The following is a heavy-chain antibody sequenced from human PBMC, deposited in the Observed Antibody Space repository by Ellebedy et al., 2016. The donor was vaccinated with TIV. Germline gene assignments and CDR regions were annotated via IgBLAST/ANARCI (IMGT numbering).Heavy chain of an antibody. Sequence: GESLKISCAASGFFFSAAWLTWVRQAPGKGLEWVGIIRAKSSGETTDYAAPVKGRFIISRDDSRDTVYLEMTGLKVEDTAVYYCVVDVANGIYPFDSWGQGTLVTVSS. V-gene: IGHV3-15*01. CDR3: VVDVANGIYPFDS. CDR2: IRAKSSGETT. D-gene: IGHD1-26*01. CDR1: GFFFSAAW. J-gene: IGHJ4*02.